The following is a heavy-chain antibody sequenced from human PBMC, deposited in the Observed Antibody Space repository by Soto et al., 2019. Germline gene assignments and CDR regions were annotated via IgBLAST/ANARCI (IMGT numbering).Heavy chain of an antibody. CDR3: ARDPGIAAAGPPLDY. V-gene: IGHV1-69*13. Sequence: SVKVSCKASGGTFSSYAISWVRQAPGQGLEWMGGIIPIFGTANYAQKFQGRVTITADESTSTAYMELSSLRSEDTAVYYCARDPGIAAAGPPLDYWGEGTLVTVSS. J-gene: IGHJ4*02. D-gene: IGHD6-13*01. CDR2: IIPIFGTA. CDR1: GGTFSSYA.